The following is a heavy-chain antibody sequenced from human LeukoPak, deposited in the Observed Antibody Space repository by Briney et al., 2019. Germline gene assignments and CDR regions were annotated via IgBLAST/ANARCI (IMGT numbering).Heavy chain of an antibody. CDR2: ISGSGTTI. D-gene: IGHD3-10*01. V-gene: IGHV3-11*04. J-gene: IGHJ4*02. Sequence: PGGSLRLSCAASGFTFSDYYMSWIRQAPGKGLEWVSYISGSGTTIHYSDSVKGQFTVSRDNTKNSLYLQMNSLRAEDTAVYFCAREDYYYSSGFWGQGTLVTVSS. CDR1: GFTFSDYY. CDR3: AREDYYYSSGF.